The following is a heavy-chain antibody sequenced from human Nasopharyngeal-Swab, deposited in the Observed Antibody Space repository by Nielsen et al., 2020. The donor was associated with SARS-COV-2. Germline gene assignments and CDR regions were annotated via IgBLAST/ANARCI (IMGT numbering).Heavy chain of an antibody. V-gene: IGHV3-7*03. Sequence: GGSLRLSCAASGFTFSSYWMSWVRQAPGKGLEWVANIKQDGSEKYYVDSVKGRFTISRDNAKNSLYLQMNSLKTEDTAVYYCTRDVRWQGFDYWGQGTLVTVSS. CDR2: IKQDGSEK. CDR1: GFTFSSYW. J-gene: IGHJ4*02. CDR3: TRDVRWQGFDY. D-gene: IGHD4-23*01.